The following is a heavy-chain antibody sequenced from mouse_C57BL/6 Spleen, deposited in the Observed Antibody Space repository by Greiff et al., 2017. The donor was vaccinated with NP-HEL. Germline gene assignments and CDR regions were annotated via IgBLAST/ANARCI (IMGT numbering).Heavy chain of an antibody. V-gene: IGHV1-59*01. J-gene: IGHJ2*01. Sequence: QVQLQQPGAELVRPGTSVKLSCKASGYTFTSYWMHWVKQRPGQGLEWIGVIDPSDSYTNYNQKFKGKATLTVDTSSSTAYMQLSSLTSEDSAVYYCARESVRSHYFDYWGQGTTLTVSS. D-gene: IGHD1-1*01. CDR1: GYTFTSYW. CDR2: IDPSDSYT. CDR3: ARESVRSHYFDY.